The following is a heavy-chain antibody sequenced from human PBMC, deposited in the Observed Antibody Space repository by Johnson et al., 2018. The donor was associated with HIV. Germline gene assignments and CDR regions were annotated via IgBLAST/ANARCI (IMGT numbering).Heavy chain of an antibody. Sequence: VQLVESGGGLVQPGRSLRLSCAASGFTFDDYAMYWVRQAPGKGLEWVSGISWNGGSTGYADSVKGRFTISRDNAKNSLYLHMNSLRAEDTALYYCARDKGLGDAFDIWGQGTMVTVSS. V-gene: IGHV3-9*01. CDR3: ARDKGLGDAFDI. J-gene: IGHJ3*02. CDR1: GFTFDDYA. CDR2: ISWNGGST. D-gene: IGHD3-16*01.